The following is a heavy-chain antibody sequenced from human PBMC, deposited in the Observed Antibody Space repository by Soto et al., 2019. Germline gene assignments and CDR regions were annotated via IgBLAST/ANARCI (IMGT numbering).Heavy chain of an antibody. Sequence: ASVKVSCKASGYTFTSYGMHWVRQAPGQRLEWMGWINAGNGNTKYSQKFQGRVTITRDTSASTAYMELSSLRSEDTAVYYCARGLGGARTYFDYWGQGTPVTVSS. J-gene: IGHJ4*02. D-gene: IGHD3-10*01. CDR2: INAGNGNT. CDR1: GYTFTSYG. V-gene: IGHV1-3*01. CDR3: ARGLGGARTYFDY.